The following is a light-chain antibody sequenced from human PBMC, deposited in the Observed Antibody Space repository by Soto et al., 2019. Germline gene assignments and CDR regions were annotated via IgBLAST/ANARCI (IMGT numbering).Light chain of an antibody. CDR3: QPRSNWNPT. J-gene: IGKJ3*01. CDR1: QSVSSY. Sequence: EIVLTQSPATLSLSPGERATLSCRASQSVSSYLAWYQQKPGQAPRLLIYDASNRATGIPARFSGSGSGTDFTLTISSLEPEDFAVYDGQPRSNWNPTFGPGTKVDIK. CDR2: DAS. V-gene: IGKV3-11*01.